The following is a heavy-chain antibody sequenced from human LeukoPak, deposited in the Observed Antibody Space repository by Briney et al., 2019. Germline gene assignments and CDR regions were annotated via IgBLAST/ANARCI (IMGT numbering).Heavy chain of an antibody. CDR2: INHSGST. CDR3: ATQSNWFDP. V-gene: IGHV4-34*01. Sequence: PSETLSLTCAVYGGSFSGYYWSWIRQPPGKGLEWIGEINHSGSTNYNPSLKSRVTISVDTSKNQFSLKLSSVTAADTAVYYCATQSNWFDPWGQETLVTVSS. J-gene: IGHJ5*02. CDR1: GGSFSGYY.